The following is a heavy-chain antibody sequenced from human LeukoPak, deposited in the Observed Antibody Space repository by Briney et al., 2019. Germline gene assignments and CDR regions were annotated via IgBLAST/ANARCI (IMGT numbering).Heavy chain of an antibody. J-gene: IGHJ4*02. CDR3: AKDPHYYAGAYFDS. Sequence: GGSLRLSCAASGFTFSSYGMHWVRQAPGKGLEWVAVISYDGSNKYYADSVKGRFTISRDNSKNTLYLQMNSLRAEDTAVYCCAKDPHYYAGAYFDSWGQGTLVTVSS. D-gene: IGHD3-10*01. V-gene: IGHV3-30*18. CDR1: GFTFSSYG. CDR2: ISYDGSNK.